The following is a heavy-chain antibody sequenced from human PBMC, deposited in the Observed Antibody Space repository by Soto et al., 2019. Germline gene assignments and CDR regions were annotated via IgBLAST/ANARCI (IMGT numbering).Heavy chain of an antibody. J-gene: IGHJ4*02. V-gene: IGHV4-34*01. CDR2: INHSGST. CDR1: GGSFSGYY. D-gene: IGHD6-13*01. CDR3: ARARAAAWGYFDY. Sequence: QVQLQQWGAGLLKPSETLSLTCAVYGGSFSGYYWSWIRQPPGKGLEWIGEINHSGSTNYNPSLKSRVNISVDTSKNQFSLKLRSVTAADTAVYYCARARAAAWGYFDYWGQGTLVTVSS.